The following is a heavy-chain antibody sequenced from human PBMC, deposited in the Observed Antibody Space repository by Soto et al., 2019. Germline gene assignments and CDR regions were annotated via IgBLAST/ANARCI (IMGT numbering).Heavy chain of an antibody. CDR2: IYYSGST. Sequence: QLQLQESGPGLVKPSETLSLTCTVSGGSISSSSYYWGWIRPPPGKGLEWIGSIYYSGSTYYNPSPKSRVTISADTSQNHCSLTLRSVTAADTAVYYCGGHLYYYYDDMDVWGQGTTVTVSS. V-gene: IGHV4-39*01. J-gene: IGHJ6*02. CDR3: GGHLYYYYDDMDV. CDR1: GGSISSSSYY.